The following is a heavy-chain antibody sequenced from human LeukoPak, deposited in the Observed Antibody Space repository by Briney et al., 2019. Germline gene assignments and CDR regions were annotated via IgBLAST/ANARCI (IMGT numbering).Heavy chain of an antibody. V-gene: IGHV3-21*01. D-gene: IGHD2-8*01. CDR1: GFTFSSYA. J-gene: IGHJ6*03. CDR3: ARVVYGSPYYYYYMDV. CDR2: ISSSSNYI. Sequence: TGGSLRLSCAASGFTFSSYAMSWVRQAPGKGLEWVSSISSSSNYIYYADSVKGRFTISRDNAKNSLYLQMNSLRAEDTAVYYCARVVYGSPYYYYYMDVWGKGTTVTVSS.